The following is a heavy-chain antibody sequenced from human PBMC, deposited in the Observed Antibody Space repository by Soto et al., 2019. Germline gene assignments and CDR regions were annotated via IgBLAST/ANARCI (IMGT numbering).Heavy chain of an antibody. V-gene: IGHV1-46*01. CDR2: INPSGGST. D-gene: IGHD3-9*01. Sequence: GASLKVSCQASGYNFTSYYMHWVRRARGQGREWMGIINPSGGSTSYAQKFQVRVTMTRDTSTSPVYMELSSLRSEDTAVNYCARETYYDILTGYCLGYWGQGSRVTVSS. CDR3: ARETYYDILTGYCLGY. CDR1: GYNFTSYY. J-gene: IGHJ4*02.